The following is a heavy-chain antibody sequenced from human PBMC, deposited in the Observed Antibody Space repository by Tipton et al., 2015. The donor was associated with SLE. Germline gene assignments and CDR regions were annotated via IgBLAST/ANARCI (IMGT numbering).Heavy chain of an antibody. Sequence: GSLRLSCAASGFTFSAFGMHWVRQAPGKGLEWVSAISGSGGSTYYADSVKGRFTISRDNSKNTLYLQMNSLRAEDTAVYYCAKDLAAGRGSVVYWGQGTLVTVSS. D-gene: IGHD6-13*01. CDR1: GFTFSAFG. V-gene: IGHV3-23*01. CDR3: AKDLAAGRGSVVY. J-gene: IGHJ4*02. CDR2: ISGSGGST.